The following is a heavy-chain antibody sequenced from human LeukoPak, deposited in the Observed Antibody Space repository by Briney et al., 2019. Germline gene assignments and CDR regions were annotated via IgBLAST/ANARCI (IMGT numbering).Heavy chain of an antibody. D-gene: IGHD4-17*01. CDR2: ISGSGGTT. CDR3: AKDPNGDYIGTFDI. CDR1: GFTFSDYS. J-gene: IGHJ3*02. Sequence: GGSLRLSCEASGFTFSDYSMNWVRQAPGKGLEWVSAISGSGGTTYYADSAKGRFTISRDNSKNTLYLQMNSLRVEDTAVYFCAKDPNGDYIGTFDIWGQGTMVTVSS. V-gene: IGHV3-23*01.